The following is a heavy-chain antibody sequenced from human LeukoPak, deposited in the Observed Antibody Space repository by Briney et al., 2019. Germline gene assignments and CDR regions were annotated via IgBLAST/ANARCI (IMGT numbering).Heavy chain of an antibody. Sequence: GGSLRLSCTASGFTFGDYAMSWVRQAPGKGLEWVGFIRSKAYGGTTEYAASVKGRFTISRDDSKSIAYLQMNSLKTEDTAVYYCTRGRIVGHPLDYWGQGTLVTVSS. CDR3: TRGRIVGHPLDY. V-gene: IGHV3-49*04. J-gene: IGHJ4*02. CDR1: GFTFGDYA. CDR2: IRSKAYGGTT. D-gene: IGHD1-26*01.